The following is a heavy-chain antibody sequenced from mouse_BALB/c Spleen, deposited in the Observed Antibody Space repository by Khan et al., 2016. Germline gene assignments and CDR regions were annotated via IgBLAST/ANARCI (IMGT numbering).Heavy chain of an antibody. V-gene: IGHV2-9*02. CDR3: TRDDQDYVAWFAS. CDR2: IWPGGST. CDR1: EFSLTNSG. Sequence: QVQLKQSGPGLVAPSQSLSITCTVSEFSLTNSGVHWIRQPPGKGLEWLGVIWPGGSTDYNSALMSRLSITKDNSQNQVFLKMISLQTDDRGMYYCTRDDQDYVAWFASWGQGTLVIVSA. J-gene: IGHJ3*01. D-gene: IGHD2-4*01.